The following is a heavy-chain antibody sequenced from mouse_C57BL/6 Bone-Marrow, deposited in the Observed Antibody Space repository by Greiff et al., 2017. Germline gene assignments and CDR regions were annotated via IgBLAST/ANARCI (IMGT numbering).Heavy chain of an antibody. V-gene: IGHV1-9*01. CDR3: AKREDGSNYDMDY. CDR2: IFPGSGST. J-gene: IGHJ4*01. D-gene: IGHD1-1*01. CDR1: GYTFTGYW. Sequence: VQLQQPGAELMKPGASVKLSCKATGYTFTGYWIEWVKQRPGQGLEWIGEIFPGSGSTNYTEKFKGKATFTVDKSSNPAYMQLRSLTSEDSAVYYRAKREDGSNYDMDYWGQGTSLTVSS.